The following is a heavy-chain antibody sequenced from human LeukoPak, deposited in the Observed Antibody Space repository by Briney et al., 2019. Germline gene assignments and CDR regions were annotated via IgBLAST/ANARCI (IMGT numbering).Heavy chain of an antibody. CDR1: GGSISSSNW. J-gene: IGHJ4*02. CDR2: IYHSGST. D-gene: IGHD1-1*01. CDR3: AQIGASGSGTTMGSVY. Sequence: SETLSLTCAVSGGSISSSNWWSWVRQPPGKGLEWIGEIYHSGSTNYNPSLKSRVTISVDKSKNQFSLKLSSVAAADTAVYYCAQIGASGSGTTMGSVYWGQGTLVTVSS. V-gene: IGHV4-4*02.